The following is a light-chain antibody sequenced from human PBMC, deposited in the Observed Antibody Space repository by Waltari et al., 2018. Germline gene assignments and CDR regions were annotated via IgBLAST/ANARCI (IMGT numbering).Light chain of an antibody. J-gene: IGLJ3*02. CDR3: QTGGHGTWV. CDR1: SGHSDNT. CDR2: VNSDGSH. V-gene: IGLV4-69*01. Sequence: QLVLTQSPSASASLGASVQPTCTLDSGHSDNTVAWLQRRPEKGPRYLMKVNSDGSHTKGDDIPDRFSGSSSGPERYLTISSLQSEDEADYYCQTGGHGTWVFGGGTKLTVV.